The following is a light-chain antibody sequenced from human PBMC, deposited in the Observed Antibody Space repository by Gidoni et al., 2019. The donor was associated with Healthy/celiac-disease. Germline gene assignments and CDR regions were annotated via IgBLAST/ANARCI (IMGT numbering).Light chain of an antibody. CDR2: DVS. V-gene: IGLV2-14*03. J-gene: IGLJ2*01. CDR1: SSAVGGYNY. CDR3: SSYTSSSVV. Sequence: QSALTQPVSVSGSPGQSITISCTGTSSAVGGYNYVSWYQQHPGKAPKLMIYDVSNRPSGVSNRFSGSKSGNTASLTISGLQAEDEADYYCSSYTSSSVVFGGGTKLTVL.